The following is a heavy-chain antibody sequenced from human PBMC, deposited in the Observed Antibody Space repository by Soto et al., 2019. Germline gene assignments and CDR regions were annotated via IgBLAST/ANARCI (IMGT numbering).Heavy chain of an antibody. Sequence: QVQLQQWGAGLLKPSDTLSLTCAVYGGSFSGYYWSWIRQPPGKGLEWIGEINLSGGTNYIPSLKSRVTISVDTSKNHFSLRLSSVTAADTAVYYCARTIATRASRSLDYWGQGTLVTVSS. J-gene: IGHJ4*02. CDR3: ARTIATRASRSLDY. V-gene: IGHV4-34*01. D-gene: IGHD6-6*01. CDR2: INLSGGT. CDR1: GGSFSGYY.